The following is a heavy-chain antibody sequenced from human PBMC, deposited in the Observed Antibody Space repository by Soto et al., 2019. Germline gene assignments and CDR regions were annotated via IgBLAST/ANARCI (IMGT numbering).Heavy chain of an antibody. CDR3: SRRRDWTATDPLDY. J-gene: IGHJ4*02. CDR1: GFTFTDSA. V-gene: IGHV3-73*01. Sequence: SGGSLRLSCAASGFTFTDSAIHWVRQASGKGPEWVGRIRNKVNTYATAYAASVKGRFTISRDDATGTTYLQMNSLKTEDTAVYYCSRRRDWTATDPLDYWGQGTLVTVSS. D-gene: IGHD2-21*01. CDR2: IRNKVNTYAT.